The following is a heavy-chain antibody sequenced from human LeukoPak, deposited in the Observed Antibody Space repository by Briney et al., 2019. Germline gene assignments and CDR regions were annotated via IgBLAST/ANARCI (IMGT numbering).Heavy chain of an antibody. CDR3: ARAKTVTTSYFDL. CDR1: GGSISSGDYY. D-gene: IGHD4-17*01. CDR2: IHYSGST. Sequence: SETLSLTCTVSGGSISSGDYYWSWIRQPPGKGLEWIGFIHYSGSTYYNPSLKSRVIISVDTSKNQFSLKVSSVTAADTAVYSCARAKTVTTSYFDLWARGTLVTVSS. V-gene: IGHV4-30-4*01. J-gene: IGHJ2*01.